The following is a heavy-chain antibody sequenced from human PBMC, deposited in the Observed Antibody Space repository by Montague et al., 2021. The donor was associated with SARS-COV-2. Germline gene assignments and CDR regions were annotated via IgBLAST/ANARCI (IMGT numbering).Heavy chain of an antibody. CDR1: DGSVISTYPH. CDR2: LFHIDTA. J-gene: IGHJ4*02. CDR3: TRGIDSYKTGY. V-gene: IGHV4-61*01. Sequence: ETLSLTCTVSDGSVISTYPHWHWVRQSPGRGLEWIGGYLFHIDTADYNASLRSRVTISVDTSKNQFSLKLTSVTAADTAVYYCTRGIDSYKTGYWGQGIQVTVSS. D-gene: IGHD6-13*01.